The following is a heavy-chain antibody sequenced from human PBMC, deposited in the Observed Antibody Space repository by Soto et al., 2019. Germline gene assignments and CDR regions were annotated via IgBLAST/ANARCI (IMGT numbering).Heavy chain of an antibody. J-gene: IGHJ3*02. D-gene: IGHD6-19*01. CDR3: ARDKEQQWLPRTGNDAFDI. CDR2: ISSSSSYI. V-gene: IGHV3-21*04. CDR1: GFTFSSYS. Sequence: GGSLRLSCAASGFTFSSYSMNWVRQAPGKGLEWVSSISSSSSYIYYADSVKGRFTISRDNAKNSLYLQMNSLRAEDTAVYYCARDKEQQWLPRTGNDAFDIWGQGTMVTVSS.